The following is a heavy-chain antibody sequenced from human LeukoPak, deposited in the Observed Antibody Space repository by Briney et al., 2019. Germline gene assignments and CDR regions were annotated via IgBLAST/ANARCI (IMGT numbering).Heavy chain of an antibody. Sequence: GRSLRLSCAASGFTFSSYGMHWVRQAPGKGLEWVAVISYDGSNKYYADSVKGRFTISRDNPKNTLYLQMNSLRAEDTAVYYCAKDFPMEAAPLGAIDYWGQGTLVTVSS. D-gene: IGHD3-16*01. V-gene: IGHV3-30*18. J-gene: IGHJ4*02. CDR1: GFTFSSYG. CDR2: ISYDGSNK. CDR3: AKDFPMEAAPLGAIDY.